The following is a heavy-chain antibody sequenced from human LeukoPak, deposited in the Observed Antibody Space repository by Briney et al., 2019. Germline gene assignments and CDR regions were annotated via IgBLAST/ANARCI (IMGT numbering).Heavy chain of an antibody. CDR2: LSGSGGTT. CDR1: GFTFSSYA. J-gene: IGHJ3*02. Sequence: GGSLRLSCEASGFTFSSYAMSWVRQAPGKGLEWVSTLSGSGGTTYNADSVKGRFTISRDNSKNTLYLQMNNLRAEDAGVYYCANLCSGRRGNDVFDIWGQGTMVTVSS. V-gene: IGHV3-23*01. D-gene: IGHD3-10*02. CDR3: ANLCSGRRGNDVFDI.